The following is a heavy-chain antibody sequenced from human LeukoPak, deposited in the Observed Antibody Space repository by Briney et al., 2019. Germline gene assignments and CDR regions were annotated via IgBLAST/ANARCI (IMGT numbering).Heavy chain of an antibody. Sequence: GGSLRLSCAASGFISNSYWMSWVRQAPGKGLEWVANIKRDGSEKNYVDSVKGRFTISRDNAKNSLYLQMNTLRAEDTAVYYCARMYSGSYHFEYWGQGTLVTVSS. CDR1: GFISNSYW. J-gene: IGHJ4*02. V-gene: IGHV3-7*01. CDR2: IKRDGSEK. D-gene: IGHD1-26*01. CDR3: ARMYSGSYHFEY.